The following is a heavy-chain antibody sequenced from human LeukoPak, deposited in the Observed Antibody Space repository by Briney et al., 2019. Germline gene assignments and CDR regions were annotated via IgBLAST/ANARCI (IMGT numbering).Heavy chain of an antibody. J-gene: IGHJ4*02. CDR3: ARGADSSSYYPTHY. D-gene: IGHD3-22*01. V-gene: IGHV1-2*02. Sequence: ASVKVSCKASGYTFTGYYMHWVRQAPGQGLEWMGWINPNSGGTNYAQKFQGRVTMTRDTSISTAYMELRSLRSDDTAVYYCARGADSSSYYPTHYWGQGTLVTVSS. CDR1: GYTFTGYY. CDR2: INPNSGGT.